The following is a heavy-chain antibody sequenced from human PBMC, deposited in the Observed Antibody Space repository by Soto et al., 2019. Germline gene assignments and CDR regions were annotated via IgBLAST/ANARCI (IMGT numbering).Heavy chain of an antibody. J-gene: IGHJ4*02. CDR1: GFTVSSNY. D-gene: IGHD6-19*01. Sequence: SLILSCAASGFTVSSNYMSWVRQAPGKGLEWVSVIYSGGSTDSAGSLKGRFTISRCNSKNTLYLQMNSLRAEETTACYRARRSSGWYFDYWGQG. CDR2: IYSGGST. CDR3: ARRSSGWYFDY. V-gene: IGHV3-66*01.